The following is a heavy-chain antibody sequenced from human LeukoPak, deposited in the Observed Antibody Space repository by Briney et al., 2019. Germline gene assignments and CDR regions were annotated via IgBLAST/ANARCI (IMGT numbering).Heavy chain of an antibody. Sequence: GASVKVSCKPSGYTFTSYGISWVRQAPAQGLEWMGWINPNSGGTNYAQKFQGRVTMTRDTSISTAYMELSRLRSDDTAVYYCAIRLDYGDYVPFDYWGQGTLVTVSS. CDR2: INPNSGGT. V-gene: IGHV1-2*02. CDR1: GYTFTSYG. CDR3: AIRLDYGDYVPFDY. D-gene: IGHD4-17*01. J-gene: IGHJ4*02.